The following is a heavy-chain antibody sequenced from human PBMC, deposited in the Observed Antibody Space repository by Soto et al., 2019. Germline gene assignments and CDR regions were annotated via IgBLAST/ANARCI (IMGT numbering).Heavy chain of an antibody. J-gene: IGHJ4*02. D-gene: IGHD3-10*01. CDR2: TYWDDDQ. CDR1: GFSFSVNGVA. V-gene: IGHV2-5*02. CDR3: AHKRDVARGFKY. Sequence: QITLKASGPTLVKPTQPLTLSCTFSGFSFSVNGVAVGWIRQPPGHALEGLALTYWDDDQRYNPSLKDRLTITKDTSRNQVVLTMTNMDPVDTATYYCAHKRDVARGFKYWGQGTLVTVSS.